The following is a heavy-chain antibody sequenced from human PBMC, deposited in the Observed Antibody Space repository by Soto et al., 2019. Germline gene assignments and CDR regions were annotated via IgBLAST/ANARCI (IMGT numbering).Heavy chain of an antibody. J-gene: IGHJ6*02. Sequence: PGESLKISCKGSGYSFTSYWIGWVRQMPGKGLEWMGIIYPGDSDTRYSPFFQGQVTISADKSISTAYLQWSSLKASDTAMYYCARRGYYDSSGYHNYYYGMDVLGQGTTVTVSS. CDR3: ARRGYYDSSGYHNYYYGMDV. D-gene: IGHD3-22*01. V-gene: IGHV5-51*01. CDR2: IYPGDSDT. CDR1: GYSFTSYW.